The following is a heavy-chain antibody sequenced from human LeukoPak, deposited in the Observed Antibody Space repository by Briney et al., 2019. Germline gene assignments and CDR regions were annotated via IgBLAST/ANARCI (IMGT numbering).Heavy chain of an antibody. J-gene: IGHJ4*02. Sequence: PSETLSLTCTVSGGSISNYYWSWIRQPPGKGLEWIGYISYSGSTNYNPSLKSRVTISVDTSKNLFSLKLSSVTAADTAVYYCARRGCSSTSCYRQRGDYVDYWGQGTLVTVSS. CDR3: ARRGCSSTSCYRQRGDYVDY. V-gene: IGHV4-59*08. CDR1: GGSISNYY. D-gene: IGHD2-2*02. CDR2: ISYSGST.